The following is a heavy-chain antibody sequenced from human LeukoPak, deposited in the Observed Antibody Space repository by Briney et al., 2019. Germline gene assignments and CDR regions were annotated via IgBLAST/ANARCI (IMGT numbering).Heavy chain of an antibody. CDR3: ARDGGGESSTSSRGAFDI. J-gene: IGHJ3*02. CDR2: INPNSGGT. CDR1: GYTFTGYY. Sequence: ASVTVSCKASGYTFTGYYMHWVRQAPGQGLEWMGWINPNSGGTNYAQKFQGRVTMTRDTSISTAYMELSRLRSDDTAVYYCARDGGGESSTSSRGAFDIWGQGTMVTVSS. V-gene: IGHV1-2*02. D-gene: IGHD2-2*01.